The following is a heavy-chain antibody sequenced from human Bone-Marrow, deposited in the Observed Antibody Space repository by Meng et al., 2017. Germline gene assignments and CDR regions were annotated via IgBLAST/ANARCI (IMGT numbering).Heavy chain of an antibody. CDR1: GGTFSSYA. V-gene: IGHV1-69*13. Sequence: SVKVSCKASGGTFSSYAISWVRQAPGQGLEWMGGIIPIFGTANYAQKFQGRVTITADESTSTAYMEPSSLRSEDTAVYYCARDRCSGGSCYRGDYYYYGMDVWGQGTTVTVSS. J-gene: IGHJ6*02. CDR2: IIPIFGTA. CDR3: ARDRCSGGSCYRGDYYYYGMDV. D-gene: IGHD2-15*01.